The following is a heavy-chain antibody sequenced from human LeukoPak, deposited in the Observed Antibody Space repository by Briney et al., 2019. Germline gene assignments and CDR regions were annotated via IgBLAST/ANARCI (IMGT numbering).Heavy chain of an antibody. CDR2: IKQDGSEK. CDR3: ARDQGYSSSWYGRPGAFDI. V-gene: IGHV3-7*01. J-gene: IGHJ3*02. CDR1: GFTFDDYA. Sequence: GGSLRLSCAASGFTFDDYAMQWVRQAPGKGLEWVANIKQDGSEKYYVDSVKGRFTISRDNAKNSLYLQMNSLRAEDTAVYYCARDQGYSSSWYGRPGAFDIWGQGTMVTVSS. D-gene: IGHD6-13*01.